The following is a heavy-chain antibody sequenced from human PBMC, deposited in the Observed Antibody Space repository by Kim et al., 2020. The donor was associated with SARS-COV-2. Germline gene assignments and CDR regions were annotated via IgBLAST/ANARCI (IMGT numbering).Heavy chain of an antibody. Sequence: DSVKCRFSISSDNAKNSLYLQMNSLRAEDTALYYCAKDGFKLTPPRVIDYWGQGTLVTVSS. CDR3: AKDGFKLTPPRVIDY. J-gene: IGHJ4*02. V-gene: IGHV3-9*01. D-gene: IGHD3-10*01.